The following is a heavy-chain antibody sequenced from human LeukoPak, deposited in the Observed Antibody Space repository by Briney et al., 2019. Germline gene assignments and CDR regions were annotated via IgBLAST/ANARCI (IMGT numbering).Heavy chain of an antibody. V-gene: IGHV1-69*04. CDR2: IIPILGIA. D-gene: IGHD4-17*01. Sequence: SVKVSCKASGGTFSSYAISWVRQAPGQGLEWMGRIIPILGIANYAQKFQGRVTITADKSTSTAYMELSSLRSEDTAVYYCARDYGDSQNYFDYWGQGTLVTVSS. J-gene: IGHJ4*02. CDR1: GGTFSSYA. CDR3: ARDYGDSQNYFDY.